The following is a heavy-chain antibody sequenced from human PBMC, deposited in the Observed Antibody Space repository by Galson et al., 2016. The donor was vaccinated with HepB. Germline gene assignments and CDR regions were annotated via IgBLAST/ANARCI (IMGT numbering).Heavy chain of an antibody. Sequence: SLRLSCAASGFTLGSYAMHWVRQAPGKGLEWVAVISYDGSNKYYADSVKGQFTISRDNSKKTMYLQMSSLKTEDTAVYYCVRDFGGSGWVYYYFDYWGQGTLVTVSS. CDR3: VRDFGGSGWVYYYFDY. CDR1: GFTLGSYA. J-gene: IGHJ4*02. V-gene: IGHV3-30-3*01. CDR2: ISYDGSNK. D-gene: IGHD6-19*01.